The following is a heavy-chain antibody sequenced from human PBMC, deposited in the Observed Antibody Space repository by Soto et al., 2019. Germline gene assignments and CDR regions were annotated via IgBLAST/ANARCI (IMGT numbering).Heavy chain of an antibody. V-gene: IGHV1-18*04. CDR3: ARVVTGAPPRHNWFDP. Sequence: SVKVSFRASRYTFTSYGIGCGRQAPVQGLEWMGWISAYNGNTNYAQKLQRRVTMTTATSTSTAYMELRSLRSDDTAVSYCARVVTGAPPRHNWFDPWGQGTLVTVSS. CDR2: ISAYNGNT. D-gene: IGHD3-10*01. J-gene: IGHJ5*02. CDR1: RYTFTSYG.